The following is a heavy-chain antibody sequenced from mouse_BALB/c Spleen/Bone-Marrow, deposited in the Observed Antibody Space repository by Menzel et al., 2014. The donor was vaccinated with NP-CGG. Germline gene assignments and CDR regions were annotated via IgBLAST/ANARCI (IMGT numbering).Heavy chain of an antibody. V-gene: IGHV2-2*02. J-gene: IGHJ4*01. CDR3: ARNPIRRNAMDY. Sequence: VKLMESGPGLVQPSQSLSITCTVSGFSLTSYGVHWDRQSPGKGLEWLGVIWSGGSTDYNAPFMSRLNISKDNSRSQVFFKTNSLQANDTAIYYCARNPIRRNAMDYWGQGTSVTVSS. D-gene: IGHD2-12*01. CDR1: GFSLTSYG. CDR2: IWSGGST.